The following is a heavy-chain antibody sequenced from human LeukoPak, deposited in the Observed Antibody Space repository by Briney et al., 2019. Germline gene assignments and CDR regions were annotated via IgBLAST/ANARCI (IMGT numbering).Heavy chain of an antibody. Sequence: PWGSLTLPCAASGFTVSNNYMRWVRQAPGKGLEWVSLIYSNGRTDYTDSVKGRFSISRDNSKNTMYLQMNSLRAEDTAMYYCARDVGPWGQGSLVTVSS. V-gene: IGHV3-53*01. D-gene: IGHD2-15*01. CDR1: GFTVSNNY. J-gene: IGHJ5*02. CDR2: IYSNGRT. CDR3: ARDVGP.